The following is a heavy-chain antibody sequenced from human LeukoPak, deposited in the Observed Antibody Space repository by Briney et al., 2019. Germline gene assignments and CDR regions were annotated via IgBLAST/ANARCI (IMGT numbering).Heavy chain of an antibody. CDR1: GFTFSSYN. D-gene: IGHD3-10*02. V-gene: IGHV3-48*01. J-gene: IGHJ6*04. CDR3: AELGITMIGGV. CDR2: ISSSNTTI. Sequence: GGSLRLSCEASGFTFSSYNMNWVRQAPGKGLEWLSYISSSNTTIYYADSVKGRFTISRHNAKNSLYLQMNSLRAEDTAVYYCAELGITMIGGVWGKGTTVTISS.